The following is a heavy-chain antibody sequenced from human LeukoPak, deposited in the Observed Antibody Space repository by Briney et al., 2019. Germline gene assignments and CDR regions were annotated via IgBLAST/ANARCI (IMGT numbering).Heavy chain of an antibody. D-gene: IGHD3-10*01. CDR2: INHGGST. CDR3: AGAIRGVMIVYYYYGLDV. Sequence: SETLSLTCAVYGGSFSGYYWSWIRQPPGKGLDWIGEINHGGSTNYNPSLKSRVTISVDTSKKQFSLKLSSVTAADTAVYYCAGAIRGVMIVYYYYGLDVWGQGTTVTISS. V-gene: IGHV4-34*01. J-gene: IGHJ6*02. CDR1: GGSFSGYY.